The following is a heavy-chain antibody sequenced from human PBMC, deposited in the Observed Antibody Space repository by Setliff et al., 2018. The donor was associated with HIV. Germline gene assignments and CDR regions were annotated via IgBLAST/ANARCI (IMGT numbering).Heavy chain of an antibody. V-gene: IGHV1-18*01. J-gene: IGHJ1*01. D-gene: IGHD2-15*01. CDR2: ISGSGGET. CDR3: ARGGGPSFYDTEPRH. CDR1: GYTFITYG. Sequence: ASVKVFCKTSGYTFITYGVTWVRQVPGQGLEWMGWISGSGGETHYAQKFQGRVTLTTETPMTTAYMELRSLTSDDTAIYFCARGGGPSFYDTEPRHWGQGTLVTVSS.